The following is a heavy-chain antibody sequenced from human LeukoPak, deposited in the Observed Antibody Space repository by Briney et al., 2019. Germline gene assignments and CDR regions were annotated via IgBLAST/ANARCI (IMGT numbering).Heavy chain of an antibody. D-gene: IGHD2-2*01. CDR3: ARYCGSTSCSSFSSYFGMDV. J-gene: IGHJ6*02. V-gene: IGHV3-23*01. CDR2: ISASGTT. CDR1: EFTFSSYT. Sequence: GGSLRLSCAASEFTFSSYTMAWVRQAPGKVLEWVSLISASGTTYNADSVKGRFTISTDSSKNTLYLQMNSLRAEDTARYYCARYCGSTSCSSFSSYFGMDVWGLGTTVTVSS.